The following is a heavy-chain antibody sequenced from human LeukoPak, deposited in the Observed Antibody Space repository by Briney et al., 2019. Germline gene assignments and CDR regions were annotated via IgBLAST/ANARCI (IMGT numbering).Heavy chain of an antibody. CDR1: GFTFRSYS. CDR2: ISSSSSNYI. V-gene: IGHV3-21*01. CDR3: ARDFWVGA. Sequence: KSGVSLRLSCAASGFTFRSYSMNWVRQAPGKGLEWVSSISSSSSNYIYYADSVKGRFTISRDNAKNSLFLQMNSLRAEDTAVYYCARDFWVGAWGQGTLVTVSS. D-gene: IGHD1-26*01. J-gene: IGHJ5*02.